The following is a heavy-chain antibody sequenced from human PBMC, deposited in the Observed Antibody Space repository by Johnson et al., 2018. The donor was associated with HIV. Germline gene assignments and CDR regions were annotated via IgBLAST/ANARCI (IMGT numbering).Heavy chain of an antibody. CDR1: GFTFSNFA. Sequence: VQLVESGGGLVQPGGSLRLSCAASGFTFSNFAMNWVRQAPGKGLEWVSVISGSGVSTYYADSVKGWFTISRDNSKNTLYLQMNSLRAEDTAIYYCAKESKWESRTPHAFDFWGQGTVVTVSS. V-gene: IGHV3-23*04. CDR2: ISGSGVST. CDR3: AKESKWESRTPHAFDF. D-gene: IGHD1-26*01. J-gene: IGHJ3*01.